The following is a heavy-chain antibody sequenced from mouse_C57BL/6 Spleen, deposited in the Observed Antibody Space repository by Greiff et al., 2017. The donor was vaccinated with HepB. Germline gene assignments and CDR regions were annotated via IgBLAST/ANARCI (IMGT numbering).Heavy chain of an antibody. CDR1: GYTFTDYE. J-gene: IGHJ1*03. CDR3: TRYPLYYGSSYWYFDV. D-gene: IGHD1-1*01. V-gene: IGHV1-15*01. CDR2: IDPETGGT. Sequence: QVQLQQSGAELVRPGASVTLSCKASGYTFTDYEMHWVKQTPVHGLEWIGAIDPETGGTAYNQKFKGKAILTADKSSSTAYMELRSLTSEDSAVYYCTRYPLYYGSSYWYFDVWGTGTTVTVSS.